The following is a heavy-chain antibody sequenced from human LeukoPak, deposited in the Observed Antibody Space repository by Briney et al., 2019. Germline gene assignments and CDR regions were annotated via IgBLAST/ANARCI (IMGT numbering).Heavy chain of an antibody. CDR1: GFTFSTSW. CDR2: IKKDGSET. CDR3: AKGLPVSDFWSGNGYYYGMDV. V-gene: IGHV3-7*03. D-gene: IGHD3-3*01. Sequence: GGSLRLSCAASGFTFSTSWMSWVRQVPGKGLEWVANIKKDGSETYYVDSVKGRFTISRDISKNTLYLQMNSLRAEDTAVYYCAKGLPVSDFWSGNGYYYGMDVWGQGTTVTVS. J-gene: IGHJ6*02.